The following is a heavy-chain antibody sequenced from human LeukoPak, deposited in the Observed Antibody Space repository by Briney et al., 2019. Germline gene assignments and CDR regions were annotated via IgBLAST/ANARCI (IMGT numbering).Heavy chain of an antibody. CDR3: AKDRAPFLGSSGYYYGGGVDY. V-gene: IGHV3-48*01. D-gene: IGHD3-22*01. Sequence: PGGSLRLSCAASGFTFSSYSMNWVRQAPGKGLEWVSYISSSSSTIYYADSVKGRFTISRDNSKNTLYLQMNSLRAEDTAVYYCAKDRAPFLGSSGYYYGGGVDYWGQGTLVTVSS. J-gene: IGHJ4*02. CDR2: ISSSSSTI. CDR1: GFTFSSYS.